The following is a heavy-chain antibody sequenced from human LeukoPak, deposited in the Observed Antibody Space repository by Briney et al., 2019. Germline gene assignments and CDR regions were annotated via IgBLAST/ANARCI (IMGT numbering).Heavy chain of an antibody. V-gene: IGHV4-34*01. CDR1: GGSFSGYY. D-gene: IGHD3-22*01. CDR2: INHSGST. J-gene: IGHJ3*02. CDR3: ARRGRHSGYHRCDAFDI. Sequence: SETLSLTCAVYGGSFSGYYWSWIRQPPGKGLEWIGEINHSGSTNYNPSLKSRVTLSVDTSKNQFSLKLSSVTAADTAVYYCARRGRHSGYHRCDAFDIWGQGTMVTVSS.